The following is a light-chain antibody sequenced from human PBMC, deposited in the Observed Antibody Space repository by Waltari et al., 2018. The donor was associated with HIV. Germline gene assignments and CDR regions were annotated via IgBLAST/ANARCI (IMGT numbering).Light chain of an antibody. CDR3: QAWDSSTGV. J-gene: IGLJ1*01. Sequence: SYELTQPPSVSVSPGQTASINCSGDKLGDTYACWYQQKPGQSPVVVIYQDSKRPSGIPERFSGSNSGNTATLTISGTQAMDEADYYCQAWDSSTGVFGTGTKVTV. CDR1: KLGDTY. CDR2: QDS. V-gene: IGLV3-1*01.